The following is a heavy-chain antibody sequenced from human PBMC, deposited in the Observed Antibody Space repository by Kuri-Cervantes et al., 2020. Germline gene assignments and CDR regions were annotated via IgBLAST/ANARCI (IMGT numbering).Heavy chain of an antibody. CDR2: IIPIFGTA. J-gene: IGHJ4*02. D-gene: IGHD3-3*01. Sequence: SVKVSCKASGGTFSSYAISWVRQAPGQGLEWMGGIIPIFGTANYAQKFQGRVTITADESTSTAYMELSSLRSDDTAVYYCARDRDSVWSGYRPLDYWGQGTRVTVSS. CDR3: ARDRDSVWSGYRPLDY. V-gene: IGHV1-69*13. CDR1: GGTFSSYA.